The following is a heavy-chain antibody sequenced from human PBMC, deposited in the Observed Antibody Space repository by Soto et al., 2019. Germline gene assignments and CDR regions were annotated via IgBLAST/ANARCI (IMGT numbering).Heavy chain of an antibody. CDR3: AKVSAYSSGYVDY. J-gene: IGHJ4*02. CDR1: GFTFTGYG. CDR2: ISGSGGST. V-gene: IGHV3-23*01. D-gene: IGHD5-18*01. Sequence: GGSLRLSCAASGFTFTGYGMTWVRQAPGKGLEWVSIISGSGGSTAYADSVKGQFAISRDNSKNTLYLQMNSLRAEDTAVYYCAKVSAYSSGYVDYWGQGTLVTVSS.